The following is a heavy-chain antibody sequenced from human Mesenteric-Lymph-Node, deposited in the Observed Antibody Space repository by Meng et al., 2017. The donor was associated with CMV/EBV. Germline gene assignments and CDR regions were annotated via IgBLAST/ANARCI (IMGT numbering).Heavy chain of an antibody. V-gene: IGHV3-11*01. CDR3: ASLSRDYYDRDSFDI. J-gene: IGHJ3*02. D-gene: IGHD3-22*01. CDR2: IGTSDSTM. Sequence: GGSLRLSCAASGFTFSDYYMSWIRQAPGKGLEWVSYIGTSDSTMFYADSVKGRFTISRDNAKNSLYLQMNSLRAEDTAVYYCASLSRDYYDRDSFDIWGQGTQVTVSS. CDR1: GFTFSDYY.